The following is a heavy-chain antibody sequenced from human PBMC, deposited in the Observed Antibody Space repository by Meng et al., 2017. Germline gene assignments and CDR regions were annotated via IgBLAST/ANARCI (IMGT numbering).Heavy chain of an antibody. D-gene: IGHD6-19*01. CDR3: ARVVYSSGWSFDY. Sequence: VALGESGGGVVQPVRSLRLSCAASGFTFSSYGMHWVRQAPGKGLEWVAVIWYDGSNKYYADSVKGRFTISRDNSKNTLYLQMNSLRAEDTAVYYCARVVYSSGWSFDYWGQGTLVTVSS. V-gene: IGHV3-33*01. CDR2: IWYDGSNK. J-gene: IGHJ4*02. CDR1: GFTFSSYG.